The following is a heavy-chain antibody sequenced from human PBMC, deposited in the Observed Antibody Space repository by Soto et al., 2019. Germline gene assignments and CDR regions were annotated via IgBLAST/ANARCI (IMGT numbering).Heavy chain of an antibody. J-gene: IGHJ5*02. Sequence: GGSLRLSCAASGFTFSDYYMSWIRQAPGKGLEWVSYISSSSSYTNYADSVKGRFTISRDNAKNSLYLQMNSLRAEDTAVYYCARDRGVVVVAAASWFDPWGQGTLVTVSS. CDR3: ARDRGVVVVAAASWFDP. CDR2: ISSSSSYT. CDR1: GFTFSDYY. V-gene: IGHV3-11*05. D-gene: IGHD2-15*01.